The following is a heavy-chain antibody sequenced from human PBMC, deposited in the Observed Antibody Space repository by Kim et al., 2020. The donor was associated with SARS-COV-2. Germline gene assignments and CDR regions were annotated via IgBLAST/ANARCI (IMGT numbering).Heavy chain of an antibody. Sequence: ISNYNPALKSRVTMAIETSENQFSLRLSSVTPADTAVYYCATWDKNWFDPWGQGTLVTVSS. V-gene: IGHV4-59*10. CDR3: ATWDKNWFDP. J-gene: IGHJ5*02. CDR2: IS.